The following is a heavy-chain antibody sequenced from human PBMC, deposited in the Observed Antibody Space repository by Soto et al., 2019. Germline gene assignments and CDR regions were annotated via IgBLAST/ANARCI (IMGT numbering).Heavy chain of an antibody. J-gene: IGHJ6*02. CDR3: ARGRSCSGGSCYGVWYYYGMDV. V-gene: IGHV1-8*01. D-gene: IGHD2-15*01. CDR2: MNPNSGNT. CDR1: GYTFTSYD. Sequence: GASVKVSCKASGYTFTSYDINWVRQATGQGLEWMGWMNPNSGNTGYAQKFQGRVTMTRNTSISTAYMELSSLRSEDTAVYYCARGRSCSGGSCYGVWYYYGMDVWGQGTTVTVSS.